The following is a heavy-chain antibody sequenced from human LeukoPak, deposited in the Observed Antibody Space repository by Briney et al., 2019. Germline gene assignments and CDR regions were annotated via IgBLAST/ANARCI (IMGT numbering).Heavy chain of an antibody. Sequence: PGGSLRLSCAASGFTFSSYSMNWVRQAPGKGLEWVSYISSSSSNIYYADSVKGRFTISRDNAKNSLYLQMNSLRDEDTAVYYCARASYDSSGYYYYYMDVWGKGTTVTVSS. CDR1: GFTFSSYS. J-gene: IGHJ6*03. D-gene: IGHD3-22*01. CDR3: ARASYDSSGYYYYYMDV. V-gene: IGHV3-48*02. CDR2: ISSSSSNI.